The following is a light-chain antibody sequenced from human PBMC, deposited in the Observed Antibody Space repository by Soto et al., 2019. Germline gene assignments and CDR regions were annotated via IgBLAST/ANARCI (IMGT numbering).Light chain of an antibody. CDR2: AAS. Sequence: EIVLTQSPGTLSLSPGERATLSCRASQSISSTYLAWYQQKPGQPPRLLIYAASSRATGIPVRFTGSGSGTDFTLTISRLEPEDFAVYYCQQYVTSLYTFGQGTKLEIK. CDR1: QSISSTY. V-gene: IGKV3-20*01. CDR3: QQYVTSLYT. J-gene: IGKJ2*01.